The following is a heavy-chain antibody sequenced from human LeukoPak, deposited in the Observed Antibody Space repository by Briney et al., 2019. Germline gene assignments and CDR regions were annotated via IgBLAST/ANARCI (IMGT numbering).Heavy chain of an antibody. J-gene: IGHJ6*03. CDR1: GFTFSSYG. CDR2: IRYDGSNK. D-gene: IGHD3-3*01. CDR3: AKELRFLEWFHLRGYYYYYYMDV. V-gene: IGHV3-30*02. Sequence: PGGSLRLSCAASGFTFSSYGMHWVRQAPGKGLEWVAFIRYDGSNKYYADSVKGRFTISRDNSKNTLYLQMNSLRAEDTAVYYCAKELRFLEWFHLRGYYYYYYMDVWGKGTTVTVSS.